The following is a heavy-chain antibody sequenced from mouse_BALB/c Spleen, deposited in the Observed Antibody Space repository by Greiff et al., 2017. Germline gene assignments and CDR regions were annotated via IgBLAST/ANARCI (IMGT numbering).Heavy chain of an antibody. D-gene: IGHD1-1*01. J-gene: IGHJ4*01. V-gene: IGHV5-12-2*01. CDR3: ARHGVHYYGSFYYAMDY. CDR1: GFTFSSYT. CDR2: ISNGGGNT. Sequence: EVHLVESGGGLVQPGGSLKLSCAASGFTFSSYTMSWVRQTPEKRLEWVAYISNGGGNTYYPDTVKGRFTISRDNAKNTLYLQMSSLKSEDTAMYYCARHGVHYYGSFYYAMDYWGQGTSVTVSS.